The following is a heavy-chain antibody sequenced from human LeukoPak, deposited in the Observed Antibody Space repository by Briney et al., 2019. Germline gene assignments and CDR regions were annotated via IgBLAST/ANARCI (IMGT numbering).Heavy chain of an antibody. CDR1: GESFSGHY. D-gene: IGHD3-10*01. CDR3: ARPRYGSGSLDS. CDR2: INHSGST. Sequence: SETLSLTCAVYGESFSGHYWTWIRQPPGKGLEWIGEINHSGSTTSNPSLNNRVTISLDTSKNQFSLKLTSVTAADTAVYYCARPRYGSGSLDSWGQGTLVSASS. J-gene: IGHJ4*02. V-gene: IGHV4-34*01.